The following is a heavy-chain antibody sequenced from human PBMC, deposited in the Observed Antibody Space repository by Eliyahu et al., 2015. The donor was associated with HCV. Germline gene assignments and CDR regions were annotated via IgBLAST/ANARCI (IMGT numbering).Heavy chain of an antibody. V-gene: IGHV3-11*03. CDR3: ARLACGSCYVTIYYYYGMDV. D-gene: IGHD2-15*01. Sequence: GRFTISRDNAKNSLYLQMNNLRAEDSAVYYCARLACGSCYVTIYYYYGMDVWGQGTTVTVSS. J-gene: IGHJ6*02.